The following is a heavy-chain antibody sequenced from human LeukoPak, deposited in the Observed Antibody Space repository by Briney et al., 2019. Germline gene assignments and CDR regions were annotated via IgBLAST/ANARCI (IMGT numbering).Heavy chain of an antibody. CDR2: VYYSET. CDR1: GGSISSISYY. V-gene: IGHV4-39*07. CDR3: ARVLSVTSWYYYYMDV. J-gene: IGHJ6*03. Sequence: SETLSLTCTVSGGSISSISYYWGWIRQPPGKGLEWIGTVYYSETYYNPSLKSRVTISADTSKNQFSLKLSSVTAADTAVYYCARVLSVTSWYYYYMDVWGKGTTVTVSS. D-gene: IGHD4/OR15-4a*01.